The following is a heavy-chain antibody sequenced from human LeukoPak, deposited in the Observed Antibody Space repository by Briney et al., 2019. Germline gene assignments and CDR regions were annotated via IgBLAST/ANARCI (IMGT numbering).Heavy chain of an antibody. Sequence: GESLKISCKGLGYSFSTYWNAWVRQRPGKGLEWMGIIYPGGSETRYDPSFQGQVTISADKSISTAYLQWSSLKASDTAMYYCARRGDGYNLNFDYWGQGTLVTVSS. J-gene: IGHJ4*02. CDR3: ARRGDGYNLNFDY. D-gene: IGHD5-24*01. CDR1: GYSFSTYW. V-gene: IGHV5-51*01. CDR2: IYPGGSET.